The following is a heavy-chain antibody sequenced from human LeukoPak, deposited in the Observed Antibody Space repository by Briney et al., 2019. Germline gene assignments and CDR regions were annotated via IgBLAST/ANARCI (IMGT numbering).Heavy chain of an antibody. D-gene: IGHD2-2*01. CDR1: GYTFTGYY. J-gene: IGHJ5*02. Sequence: ASVKVSCKASGYTFTGYYMHWVRQAPGQGLEWMGWINPNSGGTNYARKFQGRVTMTRDTSISTAYMELSRLRSDDTAVYYCARDDCSSTSCYPTIWFDPWGQGTLVTVSS. CDR2: INPNSGGT. V-gene: IGHV1-2*02. CDR3: ARDDCSSTSCYPTIWFDP.